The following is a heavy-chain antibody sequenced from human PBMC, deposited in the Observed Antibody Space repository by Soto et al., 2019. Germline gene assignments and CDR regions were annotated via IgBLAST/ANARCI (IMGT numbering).Heavy chain of an antibody. CDR1: GFTFSSYG. D-gene: IGHD3-10*01. V-gene: IGHV3-30*18. CDR2: ISYDGSNK. Sequence: PGGSLRLSCAASGFTFSSYGMHWVRQAPGKGLEWVAVISYDGSNKYYADSVKGRFTISRDNSKNTLYLQMNSLRAEDTAVYYCAKSDYYGSGSYSSWGQGTLVTVSS. J-gene: IGHJ4*02. CDR3: AKSDYYGSGSYSS.